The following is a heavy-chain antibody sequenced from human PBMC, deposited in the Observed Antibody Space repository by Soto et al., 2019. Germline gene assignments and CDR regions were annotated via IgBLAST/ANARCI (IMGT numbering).Heavy chain of an antibody. J-gene: IGHJ3*02. Sequence: GASVKVSCKASGYTFTSYDINWVRQATGQGLEWMGWMNPNSGNTGYAQKFQGRVTMTRNTSISTAYMELSSLRSEDTAVYYCARVQAIVATRGDSDAFDIWGQGTMVTVSS. D-gene: IGHD5-12*01. V-gene: IGHV1-8*01. CDR1: GYTFTSYD. CDR2: MNPNSGNT. CDR3: ARVQAIVATRGDSDAFDI.